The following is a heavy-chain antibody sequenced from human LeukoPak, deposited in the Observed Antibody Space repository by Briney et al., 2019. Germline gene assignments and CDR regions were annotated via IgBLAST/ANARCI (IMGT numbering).Heavy chain of an antibody. CDR2: IIPIFGTA. Sequence: SVKVSCKASGGTFSSYAISWVRQAPGQGLEWMGRIIPIFGTANYAQKFQGRATITTDESTSTAYMELSSLRSEDTAVYYCARDLSGYSYGYGLDYWGQGTLVTVSS. CDR3: ARDLSGYSYGYGLDY. J-gene: IGHJ4*02. V-gene: IGHV1-69*05. CDR1: GGTFSSYA. D-gene: IGHD5-18*01.